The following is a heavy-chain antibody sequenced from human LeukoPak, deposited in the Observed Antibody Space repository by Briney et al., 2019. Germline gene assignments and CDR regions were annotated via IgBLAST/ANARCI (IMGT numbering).Heavy chain of an antibody. D-gene: IGHD5-12*01. J-gene: IGHJ4*02. CDR2: IYYSGST. CDR3: ASLRGYSGYDPFDY. Sequence: PSETLSLTCTVSGGSVSSYYWTWIRQPPGKGLEWLGYIYYSGSTNYNPSLKSRVTISVDTSKIQFSLKLSSVTAADTAVYYCASLRGYSGYDPFDYWGQGALVTVSS. V-gene: IGHV4-59*08. CDR1: GGSVSSYY.